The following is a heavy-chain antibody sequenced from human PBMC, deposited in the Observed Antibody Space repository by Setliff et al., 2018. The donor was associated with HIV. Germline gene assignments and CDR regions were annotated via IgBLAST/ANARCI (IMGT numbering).Heavy chain of an antibody. CDR2: INHSGST. Sequence: PSETLSLTCAVYSGSFSGYYWSWIRQPPGKGLEWIGEINHSGSTNYNPSLKSRVTISIDTSKNQFSVKLNFVTAADTAVYYCAKDRSGSYRTFDYWGPGILVTVS. CDR1: SGSFSGYY. D-gene: IGHD1-26*01. V-gene: IGHV4-34*01. J-gene: IGHJ4*02. CDR3: AKDRSGSYRTFDY.